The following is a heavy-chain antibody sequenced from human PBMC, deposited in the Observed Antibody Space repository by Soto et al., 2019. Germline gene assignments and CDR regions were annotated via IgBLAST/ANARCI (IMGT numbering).Heavy chain of an antibody. V-gene: IGHV3-33*01. CDR2: IRFDGSNE. Sequence: GGSXRLSCAVPGGIFHGYGMHWVRQAPGKGLEWVAIIRFDGSNEEYADSVKGRFTISRDNSKNTLYLQMNTLGAEDTAVYYCARDGIGGTVFRGYLDYWGRGTVVTVSS. D-gene: IGHD1-7*01. CDR3: ARDGIGGTVFRGYLDY. J-gene: IGHJ4*02. CDR1: GGIFHGYG.